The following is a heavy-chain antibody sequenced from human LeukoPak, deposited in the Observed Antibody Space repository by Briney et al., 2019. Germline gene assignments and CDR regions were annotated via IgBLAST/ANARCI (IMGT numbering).Heavy chain of an antibody. V-gene: IGHV3-23*01. CDR3: ARGRSGRYVTLRDY. Sequence: PGGSLRLSCAASGFTFSSYAMSWVRQAPGMGLEWVSAISGSGGSTYYADSVKGRFTISRDNSKNTLYLQMNSLRAEDTAVYYCARGRSGRYVTLRDYWGQGTLVTVSS. CDR2: ISGSGGST. J-gene: IGHJ4*02. CDR1: GFTFSSYA. D-gene: IGHD6-19*01.